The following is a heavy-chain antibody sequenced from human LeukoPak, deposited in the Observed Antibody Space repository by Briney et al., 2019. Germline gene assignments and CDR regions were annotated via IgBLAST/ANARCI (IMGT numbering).Heavy chain of an antibody. V-gene: IGHV1-24*01. CDR3: AILSVSSWNDAFDI. J-gene: IGHJ3*02. D-gene: IGHD1-1*01. CDR1: GYTLTELS. CDR2: FDPEDGET. Sequence: ASVKVSCKVSGYTLTELSVHWVRQAPGKGFEWMGGFDPEDGETIYTHKFQGRVTMTEDTSTDTAYMEVSSLRSEDTAVYYCAILSVSSWNDAFDIWGQGTMVTVSS.